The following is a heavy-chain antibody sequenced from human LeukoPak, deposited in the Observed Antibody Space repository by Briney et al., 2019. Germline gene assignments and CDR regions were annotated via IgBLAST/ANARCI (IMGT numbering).Heavy chain of an antibody. CDR1: GYTFTSYG. CDR2: ISAYNGNT. V-gene: IGHV1-18*01. Sequence: ASVKVSCKASGYTFTSYGISWVRQAPGQGLEWMGWISAYNGNTNYAQKLQGRVTMTTDTSTSTASMELRSLRSDDTAVYYCARIFLSVVAPKRWFDPWGQGTLVTVSS. J-gene: IGHJ5*02. CDR3: ARIFLSVVAPKRWFDP. D-gene: IGHD4-23*01.